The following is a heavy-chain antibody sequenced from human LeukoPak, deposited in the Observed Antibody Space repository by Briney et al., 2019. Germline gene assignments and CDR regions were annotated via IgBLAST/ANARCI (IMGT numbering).Heavy chain of an antibody. CDR3: ARDYCSSTSCDGGWFDP. Sequence: ASVKVSCKASGYTFTGYYMHWVRQAPGQGLEWMGWINPNSGGTNYAQKFQGWVTMTRDTSISTAYMELSRLRSDDTAVYYCARDYCSSTSCDGGWFDPWGQGTLVTVSS. V-gene: IGHV1-2*04. D-gene: IGHD2-2*01. CDR2: INPNSGGT. J-gene: IGHJ5*02. CDR1: GYTFTGYY.